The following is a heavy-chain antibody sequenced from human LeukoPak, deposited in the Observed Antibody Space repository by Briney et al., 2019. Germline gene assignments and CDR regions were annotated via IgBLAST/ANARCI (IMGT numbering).Heavy chain of an antibody. D-gene: IGHD2-21*02. CDR2: IHTGGNT. J-gene: IGHJ6*02. CDR1: GFAVSSNY. Sequence: GGSLRLSCTASGFAVSSNYINRVRQAPGKGLEWVSVIHTGGNTYYADSVKGRFTISRDNSKNTVYLQMNSLRAEDTALYYCARERDGYCGGDCYYYYGMDVWGQGTTVTVSS. CDR3: ARERDGYCGGDCYYYYGMDV. V-gene: IGHV3-66*01.